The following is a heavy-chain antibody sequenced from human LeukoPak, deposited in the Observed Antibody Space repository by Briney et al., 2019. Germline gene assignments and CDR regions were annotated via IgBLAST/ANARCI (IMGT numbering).Heavy chain of an antibody. CDR1: RFTFDSYA. D-gene: IGHD1-1*01. J-gene: IGHJ5*02. CDR3: VMVVGTTGTTGRFDP. CDR2: ISANGIVT. V-gene: IGHV3-64D*06. Sequence: PGGSLRLSCSASRFTFDSYAMHWVRQAPGKGLQSVSAISANGIVTQYADSVKGRFTISRDNSKRTLYLQMSSLRPEDTALYYCVMVVGTTGTTGRFDPWGQGTLVTVSS.